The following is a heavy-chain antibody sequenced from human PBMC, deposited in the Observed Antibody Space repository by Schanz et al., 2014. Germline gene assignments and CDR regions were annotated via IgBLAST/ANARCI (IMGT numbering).Heavy chain of an antibody. CDR1: GFNFANHA. CDR2: ISSDGSKK. D-gene: IGHD3-3*01. Sequence: VRLVESGGGVVQPERSLRLSCAASGFNFANHAIHWVRQGQGNGLQWVAVISSDGSKKLYADSVKARFTISRDNSKNSVSLQMDSLRPEDTAVYFCARGVRIDYWGQGTLVTVSS. V-gene: IGHV3-30*03. CDR3: ARGVRIDY. J-gene: IGHJ4*02.